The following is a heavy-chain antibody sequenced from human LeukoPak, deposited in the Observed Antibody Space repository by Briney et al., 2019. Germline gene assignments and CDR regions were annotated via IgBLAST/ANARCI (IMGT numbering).Heavy chain of an antibody. Sequence: GESLKISCKGSGYSFTSYWIGWVRQMPGKGLEWMGIIYPGDSDTRYSPSFQGQVTISADKSISTAYLQWSSLKASDTATYYCARVLYGSGYYYGMDVWGKGTTVTVSS. V-gene: IGHV5-51*01. CDR1: GYSFTSYW. D-gene: IGHD3-16*01. CDR2: IYPGDSDT. J-gene: IGHJ6*04. CDR3: ARVLYGSGYYYGMDV.